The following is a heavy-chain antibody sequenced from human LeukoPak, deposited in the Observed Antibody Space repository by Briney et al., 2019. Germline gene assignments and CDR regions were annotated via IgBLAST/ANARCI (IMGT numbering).Heavy chain of an antibody. Sequence: SETLSLTCTVSGGSISSYYWSWIRQPPGKGLEWIGYIYYSGSTNYNPSLKSRVTISVDTSKNQFSLKLSSVTAADTAVYYCARDSFDRDLNWFDAWGQGTLVTVSS. J-gene: IGHJ5*02. D-gene: IGHD3-10*01. CDR1: GGSISSYY. CDR3: ARDSFDRDLNWFDA. V-gene: IGHV4-59*01. CDR2: IYYSGST.